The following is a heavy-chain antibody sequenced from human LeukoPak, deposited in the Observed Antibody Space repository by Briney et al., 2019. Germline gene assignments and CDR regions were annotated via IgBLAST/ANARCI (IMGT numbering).Heavy chain of an antibody. V-gene: IGHV4-59*08. J-gene: IGHJ4*02. CDR2: IRYSGSA. D-gene: IGHD3-22*01. CDR3: ARLVYDSRGYYFDY. Sequence: SETLSLTCTVSGDSISTYYWSWIRHPPGKGVEWVGYIRYSGSANYNPSLRSRVTISIDTSKNQFSLKLSSVTAADTAVYHCARLVYDSRGYYFDYWGQGTLVTVSS. CDR1: GDSISTYY.